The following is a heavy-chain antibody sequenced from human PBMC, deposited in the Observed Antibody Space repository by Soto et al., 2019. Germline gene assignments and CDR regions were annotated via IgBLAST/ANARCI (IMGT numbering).Heavy chain of an antibody. J-gene: IGHJ6*02. V-gene: IGHV4-59*08. CDR3: ARHNGPLYVGYYYDMDV. Sequence: SETLSLTCTVSGASISGYHWGWIRQPPGKGLEWIGYLYYTGSTHYNPSLRGRATISVDKSNNQFSLRLRSVTAADTAVYYCARHNGPLYVGYYYDMDVWGQGTTVTVS. D-gene: IGHD3-16*01. CDR1: GASISGYH. CDR2: LYYTGST.